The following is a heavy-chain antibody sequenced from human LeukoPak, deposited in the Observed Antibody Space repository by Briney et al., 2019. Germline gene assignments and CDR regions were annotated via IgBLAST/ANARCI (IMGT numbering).Heavy chain of an antibody. CDR1: GGSITNYY. CDR3: ARAYSYDAFDI. J-gene: IGHJ3*02. Sequence: SETLSLTCTVSGGSITNYYWSWIRQPPGKGLEWIGYIYHSGSTYYNPSLKSRVTISVDRSKNQFSLKLSSVTAADTAVYYCARAYSYDAFDIWGQGTMVTVSS. D-gene: IGHD5-18*01. CDR2: IYHSGST. V-gene: IGHV4-59*12.